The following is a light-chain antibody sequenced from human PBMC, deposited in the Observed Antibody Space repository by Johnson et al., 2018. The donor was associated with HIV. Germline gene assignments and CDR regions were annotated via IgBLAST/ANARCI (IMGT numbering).Light chain of an antibody. V-gene: IGLV1-51*01. Sequence: QSILTQPPSVSAAPGQKVTISCSGSSSNIGNNYVSWYQQLPGTAPKLLIYDNNKRPSGIPDRFSGSKSGTSATLGITGLQTGDEADHYCGTWDSSLSANVFGTGTKVTVL. CDR3: GTWDSSLSANV. CDR2: DNN. CDR1: SSNIGNNY. J-gene: IGLJ1*01.